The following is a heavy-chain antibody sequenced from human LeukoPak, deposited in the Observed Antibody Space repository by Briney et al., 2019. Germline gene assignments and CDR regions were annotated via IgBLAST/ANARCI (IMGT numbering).Heavy chain of an antibody. V-gene: IGHV3-23*01. CDR3: AKDSHSSSRFHFDY. Sequence: PGGSLRLSCAASGFTFSNYAMSWVRQAPGKGLEWVSVVIGSGGATYYADSVKGRFTISRDNSKNTLYLQMSSLRADDTAVYYCAKDSHSSSRFHFDYWGQGTLVTVSS. D-gene: IGHD6-13*01. CDR2: VIGSGGAT. CDR1: GFTFSNYA. J-gene: IGHJ4*02.